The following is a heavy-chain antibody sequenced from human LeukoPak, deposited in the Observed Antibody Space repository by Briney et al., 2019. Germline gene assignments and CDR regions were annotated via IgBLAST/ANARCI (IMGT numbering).Heavy chain of an antibody. CDR1: GGSISSSSYF. D-gene: IGHD3-9*01. CDR3: AGLSDILTAYDY. CDR2: VSYTGST. Sequence: SETLSLTCSVSGGSISSSSYFWAWIRQPPGKGLEWIGTVSYTGSTYHNPSLKSRVSISVDTSKNQFSLKLSAVTAADTAVYYCAGLSDILTAYDYWGQGTLVTVSS. V-gene: IGHV4-39*01. J-gene: IGHJ4*02.